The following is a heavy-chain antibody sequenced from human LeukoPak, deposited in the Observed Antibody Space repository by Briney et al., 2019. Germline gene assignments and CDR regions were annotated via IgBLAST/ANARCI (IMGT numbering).Heavy chain of an antibody. V-gene: IGHV3-7*01. CDR1: GFTFSSYW. CDR2: IKQDGSEK. D-gene: IGHD3-22*01. J-gene: IGHJ4*02. Sequence: GGSLRLSCAASGFTFSSYWMSWVRQAPGKGLEWVANIKQDGSEKYYVDSVKGRFTISRDNAKNSLYLQMNSLRAEDTAVYYCARDSGQYYYGSSGYYDSDYWGQGTLVTVSS. CDR3: ARDSGQYYYGSSGYYDSDY.